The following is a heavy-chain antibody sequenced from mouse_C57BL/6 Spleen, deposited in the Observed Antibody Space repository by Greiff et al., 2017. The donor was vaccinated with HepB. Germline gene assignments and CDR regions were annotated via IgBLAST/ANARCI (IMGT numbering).Heavy chain of an antibody. Sequence: QVQLQQSGAELVKPGASVKISCKASGYAFSSYWMNWVKQRPGKGLEWIGQIYPGDGDTNYNGKFKGKATLTADKSSSTAYMQLSSQTSEDSAVYFCARGGFRRGAMDYWGQGTSVTVSS. J-gene: IGHJ4*01. D-gene: IGHD3-1*01. V-gene: IGHV1-80*01. CDR1: GYAFSSYW. CDR3: ARGGFRRGAMDY. CDR2: IYPGDGDT.